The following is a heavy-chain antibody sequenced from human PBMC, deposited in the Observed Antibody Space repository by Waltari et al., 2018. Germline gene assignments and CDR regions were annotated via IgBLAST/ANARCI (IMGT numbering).Heavy chain of an antibody. J-gene: IGHJ4*02. D-gene: IGHD6-19*01. V-gene: IGHV3-7*01. Sequence: DVRLVESGGGSVPTGGSLRLSWAASGFTFCTYWMTWVRQSPGKGLEWVANIKFDGSETAYLDSVKGRFIIFRDNARNSVFLQMDSLRAEDTAVYFCARQGPSQWQPNDSWGQGTLVTVSS. CDR1: GFTFCTYW. CDR2: IKFDGSET. CDR3: ARQGPSQWQPNDS.